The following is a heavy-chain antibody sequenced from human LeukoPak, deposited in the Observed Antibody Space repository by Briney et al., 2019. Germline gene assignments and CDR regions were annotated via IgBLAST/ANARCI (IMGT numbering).Heavy chain of an antibody. Sequence: GGSLRLSCAASGFTFSSYWMSWVRQAPGKGLEWVANIKQDGSEKYYVDSVKGRFTISRDNAKNSLYLQMNSLRAEDTAVYYCARVLPTYYYDSSGYYWGQGTLVTVSS. V-gene: IGHV3-7*01. J-gene: IGHJ4*02. CDR3: ARVLPTYYYDSSGYY. CDR2: IKQDGSEK. CDR1: GFTFSSYW. D-gene: IGHD3-22*01.